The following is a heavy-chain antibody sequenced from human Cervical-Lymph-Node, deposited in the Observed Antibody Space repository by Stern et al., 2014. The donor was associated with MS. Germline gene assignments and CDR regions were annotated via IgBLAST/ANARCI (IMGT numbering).Heavy chain of an antibody. Sequence: EVQLVESGGGLIQPGGSLRLSCATSGFSVASNYMSWVRQAPWKGLEWVSVIYSDGSPYYSDSVKVRFTISRDNSKNTAFLQMNSLRVEDTAVYYCASDREYFDHLWGSYRFAPPGKWGQGTRVTVSS. CDR1: GFSVASNY. V-gene: IGHV3-53*01. CDR3: ASDREYFDHLWGSYRFAPPGK. CDR2: IYSDGSP. D-gene: IGHD3-16*02. J-gene: IGHJ4*02.